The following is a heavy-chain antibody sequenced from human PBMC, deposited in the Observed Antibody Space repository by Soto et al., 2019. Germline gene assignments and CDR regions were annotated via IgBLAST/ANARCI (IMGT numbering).Heavy chain of an antibody. CDR3: ARDRNYYDSSGAFDY. V-gene: IGHV3-33*01. CDR2: IWYDGSNK. CDR1: GFTFSSYG. Sequence: ALRLSCAASGFTFSSYGMHWVRQAPGKGLERVAVIWYDGSNKYYADSVKGRFTISRDNSKNTLYLQMNSLRAEDTAVYYCARDRNYYDSSGAFDYWGQGTLVTVSS. D-gene: IGHD3-22*01. J-gene: IGHJ4*02.